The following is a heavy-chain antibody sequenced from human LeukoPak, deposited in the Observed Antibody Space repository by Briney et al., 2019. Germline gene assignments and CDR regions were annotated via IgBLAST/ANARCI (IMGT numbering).Heavy chain of an antibody. V-gene: IGHV3-30*04. J-gene: IGHJ6*03. D-gene: IGHD5/OR15-5a*01. CDR3: ARDWGVNGIYYYMDV. Sequence: GRSLRLSCAASRFTFSSHAMHWVRQAPGKGLEWVALISYDGSLKYYADSVKGRFTISRDNSKNTLYLQMNSLRPGDTAVYFCARDWGVNGIYYYMDVWGKGTTVTVSS. CDR1: RFTFSSHA. CDR2: ISYDGSLK.